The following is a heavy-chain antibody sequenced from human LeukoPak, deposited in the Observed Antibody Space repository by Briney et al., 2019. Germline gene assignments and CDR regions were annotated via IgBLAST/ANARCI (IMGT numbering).Heavy chain of an antibody. Sequence: ASVKVSCKASGYTFTDYYMHWVRQAPGRGLEWMGWINPNSGGTDYARNFQGRVTMTRDTSISTVYMELSRLTSDDTAVYYCARDRSRYFDHWGQGTLLTVSS. J-gene: IGHJ4*02. D-gene: IGHD1-26*01. CDR1: GYTFTDYY. CDR2: INPNSGGT. CDR3: ARDRSRYFDH. V-gene: IGHV1-2*02.